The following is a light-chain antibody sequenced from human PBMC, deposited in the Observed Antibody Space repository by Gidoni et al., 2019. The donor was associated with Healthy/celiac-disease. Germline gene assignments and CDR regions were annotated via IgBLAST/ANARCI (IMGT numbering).Light chain of an antibody. CDR2: WAS. Sequence: DIVMTQSPDSLAVSLGERATINCKSSQSVLYSSNNKNYLAWYQQKPGQPPKLLIYWASTRESGVPDRFSGSGSGTDFTLTISSLQAEDVAVYYCQQYYNTLYTFXQXTKLEIK. J-gene: IGKJ2*01. V-gene: IGKV4-1*01. CDR1: QSVLYSSNNKNY. CDR3: QQYYNTLYT.